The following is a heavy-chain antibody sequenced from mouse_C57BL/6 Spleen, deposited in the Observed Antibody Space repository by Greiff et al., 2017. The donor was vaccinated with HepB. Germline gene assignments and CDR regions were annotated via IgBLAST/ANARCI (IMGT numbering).Heavy chain of an antibody. D-gene: IGHD6-1*01. V-gene: IGHV7-3*01. J-gene: IGHJ4*01. CDR3: ARYTPLYDAMDY. CDR1: GFTFTDYY. CDR2: IRNKANGYTT. Sequence: DVKLVESGGGLVQPGGSLSLSCAASGFTFTDYYMSWVRQPPGKALEWLGFIRNKANGYTTEYSASVKGRFTISRDNSQSILYLQMNALRAEDSATYYCARYTPLYDAMDYWGQGTSVTVSS.